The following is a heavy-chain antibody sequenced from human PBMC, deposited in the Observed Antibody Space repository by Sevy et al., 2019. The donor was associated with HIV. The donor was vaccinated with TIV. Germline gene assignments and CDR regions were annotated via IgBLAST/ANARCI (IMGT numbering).Heavy chain of an antibody. CDR3: ARLYGSGSYFDY. D-gene: IGHD3-10*01. V-gene: IGHV3-30*04. CDR1: GFTFSSYA. Sequence: GGSLRLSCAASGFTFSSYAMHWVRQAPGKGLEWVTVISYDGSNKYYADSVKGRFTISSDNSKNTLYLQMNSLRAEDTAVYYCARLYGSGSYFDYWGQGTLVTVSS. J-gene: IGHJ4*02. CDR2: ISYDGSNK.